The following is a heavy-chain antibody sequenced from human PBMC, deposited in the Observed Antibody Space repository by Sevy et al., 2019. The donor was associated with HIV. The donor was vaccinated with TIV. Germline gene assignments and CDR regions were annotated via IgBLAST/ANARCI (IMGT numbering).Heavy chain of an antibody. CDR2: INHSGST. Sequence: SETLSLTCAVYGGSFSGYYWSWIRQPPGKGLVWIGEINHSGSTNYNPSLKSRVTISVDTSKNQFSLKLSSVTAADTAVYYCARGSLARYFDWLSRDAFDIWGQGTMVTVSS. CDR1: GGSFSGYY. J-gene: IGHJ3*02. V-gene: IGHV4-34*01. CDR3: ARGSLARYFDWLSRDAFDI. D-gene: IGHD3-9*01.